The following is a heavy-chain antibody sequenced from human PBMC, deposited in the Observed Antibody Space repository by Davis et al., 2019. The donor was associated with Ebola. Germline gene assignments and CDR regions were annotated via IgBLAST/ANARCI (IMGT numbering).Heavy chain of an antibody. CDR3: ARHFYAGKAEGSGYDPIVAYYYYYYGMDV. J-gene: IGHJ6*02. Sequence: PSETLSLTCTVSGGSISSYYWSWIRQPPGKGLEWIGYIYYSGSTNYNPSLKSRVTISVDTSKNQFSLKLSSVTAADTAVYYCARHFYAGKAEGSGYDPIVAYYYYYYGMDVWGQGTTVTVSS. CDR1: GGSISSYY. D-gene: IGHD5-12*01. V-gene: IGHV4-59*08. CDR2: IYYSGST.